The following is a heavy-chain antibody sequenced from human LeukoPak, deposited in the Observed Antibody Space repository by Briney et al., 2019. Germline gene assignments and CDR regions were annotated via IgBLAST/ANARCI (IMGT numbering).Heavy chain of an antibody. CDR2: INDDGSDT. CDR1: GFTFSSYG. J-gene: IGHJ5*02. CDR3: VRGGPSTWS. Sequence: GGSLRLSCAASGFTFSSYGMHWVRQVPGKRPVWVSRINDDGSDTIYADSVRGRFTISRDDAKNTVYLQMNNLRAEDTAVYYCVRGGPSTWSWGQGTLVTVSS. D-gene: IGHD2-15*01. V-gene: IGHV3-74*01.